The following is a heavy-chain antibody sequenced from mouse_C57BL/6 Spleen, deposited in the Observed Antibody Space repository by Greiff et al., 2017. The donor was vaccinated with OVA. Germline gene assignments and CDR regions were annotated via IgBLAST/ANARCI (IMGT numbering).Heavy chain of an antibody. CDR2: INPSTGGT. V-gene: IGHV1-42*01. Sequence: VQLQQSGPELVKPGASVKISCKASGYSFTGYYMNWVKQSPEKSLEWIGEINPSTGGTTYNQKFKAKATLTVDKSSSTAYMQLKSLTSEDTAVYYCARLRRGYYSDYWGEGTTLTVSS. CDR3: ARLRRGYYSDY. CDR1: GYSFTGYY. J-gene: IGHJ2*01. D-gene: IGHD2-12*01.